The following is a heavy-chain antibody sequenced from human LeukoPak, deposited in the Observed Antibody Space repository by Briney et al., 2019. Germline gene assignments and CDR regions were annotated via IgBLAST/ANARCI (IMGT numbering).Heavy chain of an antibody. CDR3: VRNLAVAGTCFDS. J-gene: IGHJ4*02. Sequence: GGSLRLSYAAPGFTFRNYWMSWVSQAPGTGLEWVANIKQDGSDRNYVTSVRGRFTISRDNAESSLYLQMNSLRVEDTAVYYCVRNLAVAGTCFDSWGQGTLVTVSS. CDR1: GFTFRNYW. V-gene: IGHV3-7*03. D-gene: IGHD6-19*01. CDR2: IKQDGSDR.